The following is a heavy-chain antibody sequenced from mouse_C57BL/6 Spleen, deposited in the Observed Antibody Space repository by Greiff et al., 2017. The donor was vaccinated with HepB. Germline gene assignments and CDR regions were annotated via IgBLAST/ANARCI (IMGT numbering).Heavy chain of an antibody. CDR1: GYTFTDYE. CDR3: TPYYYGSSYRFAY. V-gene: IGHV1-15*01. Sequence: QVQLQQSGAELVRPGASVTLSCKASGYTFTDYEMHWVKQTPVHGLEWIGAIDPETGGTAYNQKFKGKAILTADKSSSTAYMELRSLTSEDSAVYYCTPYYYGSSYRFAYWGQGTLVTVSA. J-gene: IGHJ3*01. CDR2: IDPETGGT. D-gene: IGHD1-1*01.